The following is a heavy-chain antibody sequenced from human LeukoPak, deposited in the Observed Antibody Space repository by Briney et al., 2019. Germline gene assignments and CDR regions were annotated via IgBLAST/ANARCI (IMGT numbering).Heavy chain of an antibody. D-gene: IGHD1-26*01. CDR1: GFTFSSYS. Sequence: GGSLRLSCAASGFTFSSYSMNWVRQAPGKGLEWVSYISSSSSTIYYADSVKGRFTISRDNAKNSLYLQMNSLRAEDTAVYYCARGPEWGGFDYWGQGTLVTVSS. CDR3: ARGPEWGGFDY. CDR2: ISSSSSTI. V-gene: IGHV3-48*01. J-gene: IGHJ4*02.